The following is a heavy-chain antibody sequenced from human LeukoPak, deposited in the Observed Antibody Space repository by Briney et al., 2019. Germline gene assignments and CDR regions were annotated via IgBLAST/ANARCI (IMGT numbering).Heavy chain of an antibody. CDR1: GGTFSSYA. CDR2: IIPIFGTA. V-gene: IGHV1-69*13. CDR3: ARGAIYYDILTGSFGGRGNDY. Sequence: GASVKVSCKASGGTFSSYAISWVRQAPGQGLEWMGGIIPIFGTANYAQKFQGRVTITADESTSTAYMELSSLRSEDTAVYYCARGAIYYDILTGSFGGRGNDYWGQGTLVTVSS. D-gene: IGHD3-9*01. J-gene: IGHJ4*02.